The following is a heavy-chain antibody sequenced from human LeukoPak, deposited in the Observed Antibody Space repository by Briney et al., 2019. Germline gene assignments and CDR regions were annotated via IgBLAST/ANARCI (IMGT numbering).Heavy chain of an antibody. CDR2: INNGGSDA. D-gene: IGHD6-19*01. CDR3: ARARWSSTGWFLGY. Sequence: GGSLRLSCAASGFTFTNYWMHWVRQAPGKGLMWVSRINNGGSDAVYADSVKGRFTISRDNAKDALHLRMDNLRVEDTAVYYCARARWSSTGWFLGYWGQGTLVTVSS. J-gene: IGHJ4*02. V-gene: IGHV3-74*01. CDR1: GFTFTNYW.